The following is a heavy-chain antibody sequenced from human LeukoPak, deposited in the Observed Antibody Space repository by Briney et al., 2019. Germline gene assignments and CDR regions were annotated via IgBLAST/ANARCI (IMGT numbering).Heavy chain of an antibody. D-gene: IGHD6-19*01. CDR3: ATPLSSGWYVY. J-gene: IGHJ4*02. CDR1: GYTFTSYG. V-gene: IGHV1-2*04. Sequence: ASVKVSCKASGYTFTSYGISWVRQAPGQGLEWMGWINPNSGGTNYAQKFQGWVTMTRDTSISTAYMELSRLRSDDTAVYYCATPLSSGWYVYWGQGTLVTVSS. CDR2: INPNSGGT.